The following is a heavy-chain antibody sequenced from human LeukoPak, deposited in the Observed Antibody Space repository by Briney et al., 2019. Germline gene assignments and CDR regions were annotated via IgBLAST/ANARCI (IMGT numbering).Heavy chain of an antibody. V-gene: IGHV3-9*01. J-gene: IGHJ4*02. D-gene: IGHD3-10*01. Sequence: GRSLRLSCAASGFAFDDYAMHWVRQAPGKGLEWVSGISWNSGSIGYADSVKGRFTISRDNAKSSLYLQMNSLRAEDTALYYCAKDTQLGYGSGVNFDYWGQGTLVTVSS. CDR3: AKDTQLGYGSGVNFDY. CDR2: ISWNSGSI. CDR1: GFAFDDYA.